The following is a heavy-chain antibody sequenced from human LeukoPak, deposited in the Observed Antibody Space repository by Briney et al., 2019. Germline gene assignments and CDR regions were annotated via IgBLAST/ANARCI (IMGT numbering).Heavy chain of an antibody. D-gene: IGHD2-2*02. J-gene: IGHJ6*03. Sequence: PGGSLRLSCTASGFTFSTYWMSWVRQAPGKGLEWVANTREDGSEKYYVDSVKGRFTISRDNAKSSLYLQMNSLRDEDTAVYYCARDNGDCSSLSCYNHYYYMDVWGKGTTVTVSS. CDR2: TREDGSEK. V-gene: IGHV3-7*01. CDR3: ARDNGDCSSLSCYNHYYYMDV. CDR1: GFTFSTYW.